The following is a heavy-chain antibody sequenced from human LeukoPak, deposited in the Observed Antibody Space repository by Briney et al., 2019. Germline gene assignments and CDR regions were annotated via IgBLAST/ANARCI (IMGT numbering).Heavy chain of an antibody. J-gene: IGHJ4*02. V-gene: IGHV3-30*03. CDR2: ISYDGSNK. CDR3: ATLWGDFWSRALFDY. CDR1: GFTFSSYG. Sequence: GGSLRLSCAASGFTFSSYGMHWVRQAPGKGLEWVAVISYDGSNKYYADSVKGRFTISRDNSKNTLYLQMNSLRAEGTAVYYCATLWGDFWSRALFDYWGQGTLVTVSS. D-gene: IGHD3-3*01.